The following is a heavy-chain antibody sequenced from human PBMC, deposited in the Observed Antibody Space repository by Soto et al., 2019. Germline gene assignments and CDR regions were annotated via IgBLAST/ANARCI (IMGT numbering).Heavy chain of an antibody. D-gene: IGHD3-3*01. CDR2: IYYSGST. CDR1: GGSISSYY. CDR3: ARGEARGLTYYDFWSGSKGYYYYGMDV. J-gene: IGHJ6*02. Sequence: SETLSLTCTVSGGSISSYYWSWIRQPPGKGLEWIGYIYYSGSTNYNPSLKSRVTISVDTSKNQFSLKLSSVTAADTAVYYCARGEARGLTYYDFWSGSKGYYYYGMDVWGQGTTVTSP. V-gene: IGHV4-59*01.